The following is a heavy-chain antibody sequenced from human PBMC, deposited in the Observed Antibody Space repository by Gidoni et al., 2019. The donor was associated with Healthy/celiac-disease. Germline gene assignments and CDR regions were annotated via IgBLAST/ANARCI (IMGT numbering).Heavy chain of an antibody. J-gene: IGHJ4*02. CDR3: ARSVSITIFGVVTY. Sequence: QVQLVESGGGVVQPGRSLRLSWAASGFTFSSYAMHWVRQAPGKGLEWVAVISYDGSNKYYADSVKGRFTISRDNSKNTLYLQMNSLRAEDTAVYYCARSVSITIFGVVTYWGQGTLVTVSS. CDR1: GFTFSSYA. CDR2: ISYDGSNK. V-gene: IGHV3-30-3*01. D-gene: IGHD3-3*01.